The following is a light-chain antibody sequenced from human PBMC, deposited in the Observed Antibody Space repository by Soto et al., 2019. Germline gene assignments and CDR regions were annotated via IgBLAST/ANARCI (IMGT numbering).Light chain of an antibody. Sequence: VSLRKSQSVSNNYLAWYQQKPGQAPRLLIYDVSNRATGIPARFSGSGSGTAFTLTLRTLQPEDFALYYCQQRSNSPQITFRQGTRLEIK. CDR1: QSVSNNY. V-gene: IGKV3-11*01. CDR3: QQRSNSPQIT. J-gene: IGKJ5*01. CDR2: DVS.